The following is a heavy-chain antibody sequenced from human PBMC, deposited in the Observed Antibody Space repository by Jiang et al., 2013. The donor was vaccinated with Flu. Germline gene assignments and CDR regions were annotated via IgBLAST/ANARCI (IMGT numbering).Heavy chain of an antibody. J-gene: IGHJ6*02. CDR3: AIVVTGNYDFWSGPPYGMDV. Sequence: GAEVKKPGSSVKVSCKASGGTFSSYGISWVRQAPGQGLEWMGWISAYNGNTNYAQKLQGRVTMTTDTSTSTAYMELRSLRSDDTAVYYCAIVVTGNYDFWSGPPYGMDVWGQGTTVTVSS. CDR2: ISAYNGNT. CDR1: GGTFSSYG. V-gene: IGHV1-18*01. D-gene: IGHD3-3*01.